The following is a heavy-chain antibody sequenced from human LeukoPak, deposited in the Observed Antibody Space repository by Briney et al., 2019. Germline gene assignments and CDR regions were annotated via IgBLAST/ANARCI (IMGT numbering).Heavy chain of an antibody. J-gene: IGHJ4*02. V-gene: IGHV3-66*01. Sequence: GGSLRLSCAASGFTFSSNYMSWVRQAPGKGLEWGSVIYSGGSTYYADSVKGRFTISSDSSKNTLNLQMNSLRAEDTAVYYCARVGRWEEYFFDYWGQGTLVTVSS. CDR3: ARVGRWEEYFFDY. D-gene: IGHD4-23*01. CDR2: IYSGGST. CDR1: GFTFSSNY.